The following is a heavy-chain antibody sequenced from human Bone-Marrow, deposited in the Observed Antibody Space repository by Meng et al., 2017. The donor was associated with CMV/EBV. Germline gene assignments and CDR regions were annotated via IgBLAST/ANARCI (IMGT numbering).Heavy chain of an antibody. CDR3: ATDRDH. CDR2: IYYSGST. Sequence: GSLRLSCTVSGGSISSSSYYWGWIRQPPGKGLEWIGSIYYSGSTYYNPSLKSRVTISVDTSENHFSLRLNSVTAADTAVYYCATDRDHWGQGTLVTVSS. V-gene: IGHV4-39*07. J-gene: IGHJ4*02. CDR1: GGSISSSSYY.